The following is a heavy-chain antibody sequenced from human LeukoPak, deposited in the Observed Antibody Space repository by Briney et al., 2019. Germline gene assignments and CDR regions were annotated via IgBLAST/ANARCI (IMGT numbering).Heavy chain of an antibody. Sequence: QTWETLSLTCTVSGGSISSGSYYWSWIRQPAGKGLEWIGRIYTSGSTNYNPSLKSRVTISVDTSKNQFSLKLSSVTAADTAVYYCARDSSGTTGHAFDIWGQGTMVTVSS. CDR2: IYTSGST. J-gene: IGHJ3*02. CDR3: ARDSSGTTGHAFDI. CDR1: GGSISSGSYY. V-gene: IGHV4-61*02. D-gene: IGHD1-1*01.